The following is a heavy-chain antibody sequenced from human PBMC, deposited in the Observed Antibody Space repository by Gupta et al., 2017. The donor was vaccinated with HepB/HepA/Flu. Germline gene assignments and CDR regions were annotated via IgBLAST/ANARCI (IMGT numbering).Heavy chain of an antibody. J-gene: IGHJ4*02. Sequence: PGKGLEWVGRIKSKTDGGTADYGAPVKGRFTISRDDSKNTLYLQMNSLKAEDTSVYYCTTGSGGYFDYWGQGTLVTVSS. CDR2: IKSKTDGGTA. D-gene: IGHD3-16*01. V-gene: IGHV3-15*01. CDR3: TTGSGGYFDY.